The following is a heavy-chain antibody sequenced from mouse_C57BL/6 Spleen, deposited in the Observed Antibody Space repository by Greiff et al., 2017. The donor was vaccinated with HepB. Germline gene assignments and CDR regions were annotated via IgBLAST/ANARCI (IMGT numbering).Heavy chain of an antibody. V-gene: IGHV1-76*01. D-gene: IGHD2-4*01. J-gene: IGHJ1*03. Sequence: VQLQQSGAELVRPGASVKLSCKASGYTFTDYYINWVKQRPGQGLEWIARIYPGSGNTYYNEKFKGKATLTAEKSSSTAYMQLSRLTSADSAVYFCARGGNYDYEDWYFDVWGTGTTVTVSS. CDR1: GYTFTDYY. CDR3: ARGGNYDYEDWYFDV. CDR2: IYPGSGNT.